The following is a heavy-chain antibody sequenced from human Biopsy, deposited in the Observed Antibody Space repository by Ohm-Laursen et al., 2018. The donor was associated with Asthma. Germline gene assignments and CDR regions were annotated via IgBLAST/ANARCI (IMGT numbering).Heavy chain of an antibody. D-gene: IGHD3-10*01. Sequence: ASVKVSCKTSGYTFNSAGITWVRQAPGQGLEWTGWISVYNGNTKVAQKLQDRVTMITDTSTSTAYMELRSLRSDDTAVYFCARAVDYSHYYGIDVWGQGATVTVS. J-gene: IGHJ6*02. CDR3: ARAVDYSHYYGIDV. CDR1: GYTFNSAG. V-gene: IGHV1-18*01. CDR2: ISVYNGNT.